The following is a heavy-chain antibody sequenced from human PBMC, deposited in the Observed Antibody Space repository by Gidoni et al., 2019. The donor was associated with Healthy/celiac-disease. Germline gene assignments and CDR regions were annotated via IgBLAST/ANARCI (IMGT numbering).Heavy chain of an antibody. D-gene: IGHD2-2*01. CDR3: ATPVVPAAMVSYGMDV. J-gene: IGHJ6*02. Sequence: QLQLQESGPGLVKPSETLSLTCTVSGGSISSSSYYWGWIRQPPGKGLEWIGSIYYSGSTYYTPSLKSRVTISVDTSKNQFSLKLSSVTAADTAVYYCATPVVPAAMVSYGMDVWGQGTTVTVSS. CDR1: GGSISSSSYY. CDR2: IYYSGST. V-gene: IGHV4-39*01.